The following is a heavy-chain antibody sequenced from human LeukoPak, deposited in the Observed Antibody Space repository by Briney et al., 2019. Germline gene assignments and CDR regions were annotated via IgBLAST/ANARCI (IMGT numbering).Heavy chain of an antibody. CDR1: CGSFRFYF. CDR3: ARDSHSGFE. CDR2: VDNRGSI. D-gene: IGHD3-10*01. J-gene: IGHJ4*02. Sequence: SETPSLTCPVSCGSFRFYFCHWIRPSPRKGLAWIGEVDNRGSIQYNPSLRIRVTISLDTSMNHCSLKGASVTAADTAVYFCARDSHSGFEGGEGTLLTVPS. V-gene: IGHV4-34*01.